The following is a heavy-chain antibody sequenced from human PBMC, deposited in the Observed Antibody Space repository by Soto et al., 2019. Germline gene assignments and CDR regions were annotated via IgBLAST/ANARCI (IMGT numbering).Heavy chain of an antibody. V-gene: IGHV1-46*01. D-gene: IGHD3-10*01. J-gene: IGHJ5*02. CDR3: ARDFLGSIQAPVWFDP. CDR1: GYTFTSYY. CDR2: INPSGGST. Sequence: GASVKVSCKASGYTFTSYYMHWVRQAPGQGLEWMGIINPSGGSTSYAQKFQGRVTMTRDTSTSTVYMELSSLRSEDTAVYYCARDFLGSIQAPVWFDPWGQGTLVTVSS.